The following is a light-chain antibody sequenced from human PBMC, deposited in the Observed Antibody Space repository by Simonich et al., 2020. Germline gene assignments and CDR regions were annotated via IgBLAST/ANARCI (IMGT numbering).Light chain of an antibody. V-gene: IGKV4-1*01. J-gene: IGKJ1*01. CDR3: QQYYSTPWT. CDR1: KSFLYNSNNKNY. CDR2: WAS. Sequence: DIVMPQSPDSLAVSLGKRATINCKSSKSFLYNSNNKNYLACYQQKPGQPPKLLIYWASTRESGVPDRFRGSGSGTDFTLTISSLQAEDVAVYYCQQYYSTPWTFGQGTKVEIK.